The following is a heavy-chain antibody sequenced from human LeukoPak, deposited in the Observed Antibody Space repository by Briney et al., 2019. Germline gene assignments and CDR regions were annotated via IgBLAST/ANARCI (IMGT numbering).Heavy chain of an antibody. Sequence: GGSLRLSCAASGFTFSIYALSWVRQAPGKGLEWVSTIRSGGDTYYADSVNGRFAVSRDNSKNTLFLQMNSLRVEDTAVYYCAKWKTSNWYFDLWGRGALVTVSS. CDR1: GFTFSIYA. CDR3: AKWKTSNWYFDL. D-gene: IGHD1-1*01. J-gene: IGHJ2*01. V-gene: IGHV3-23*01. CDR2: IRSGGDT.